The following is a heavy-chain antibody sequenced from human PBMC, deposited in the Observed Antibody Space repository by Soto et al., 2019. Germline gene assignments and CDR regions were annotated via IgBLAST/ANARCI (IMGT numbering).Heavy chain of an antibody. Sequence: TLSRTCPVSGVSISSGGYYWSWIRQHPGKGLEWIGYIYYSGSTYYNPSLKSRVTISVDTSKNQFSLKLSSVTAADTAVYYCERGRSSSRAGFRIDYWGQGTLVTVYS. D-gene: IGHD6-6*01. CDR3: ERGRSSSRAGFRIDY. CDR1: GVSISSGGYY. CDR2: IYYSGST. J-gene: IGHJ4*02. V-gene: IGHV4-31*03.